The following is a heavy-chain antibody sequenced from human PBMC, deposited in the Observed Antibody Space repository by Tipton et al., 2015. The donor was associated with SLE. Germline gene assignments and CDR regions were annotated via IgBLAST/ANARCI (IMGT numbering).Heavy chain of an antibody. CDR2: INPNSGGT. Sequence: QLVQSGAGVKKPGASAKVSCKASGYTFTGYHLHWVRQAPGQGLEWVGWINPNSGGTNCAQKFEGRVTMTRDTSISTAYMELNRLRSDDTAVYYCARGGTLAAYYFDYWGQGTLVTVSS. CDR3: ARGGTLAAYYFDY. J-gene: IGHJ4*02. V-gene: IGHV1-2*02. CDR1: GYTFTGYH. D-gene: IGHD1-7*01.